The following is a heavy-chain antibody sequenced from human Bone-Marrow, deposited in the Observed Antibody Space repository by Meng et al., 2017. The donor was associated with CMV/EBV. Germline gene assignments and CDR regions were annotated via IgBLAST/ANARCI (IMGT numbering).Heavy chain of an antibody. CDR1: GGTFSSYA. D-gene: IGHD5-18*01. CDR3: ARSVEVTDYYYGMDV. Sequence: SVKVSCKASGGTFSSYAISWVRQAPGQGLEWMGGIIPIFGTANYAQKFQGRVTITTDESTSTAYMELSSLRSEETAVYYCARSVEVTDYYYGMDVWGQGTTVTVSS. J-gene: IGHJ6*02. CDR2: IIPIFGTA. V-gene: IGHV1-69*05.